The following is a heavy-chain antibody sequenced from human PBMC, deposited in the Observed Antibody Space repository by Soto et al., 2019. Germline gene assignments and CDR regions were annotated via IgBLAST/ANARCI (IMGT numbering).Heavy chain of an antibody. J-gene: IGHJ4*02. CDR2: IYYSGST. V-gene: IGHV4-31*03. Sequence: PSETLSLTCTVSGGSISSGGYYWSCIRQHPGKGLEWIGYIYYSGSTYYNPSLKSRVTISVDTSKNQFSLKLSSVTAADTAVYYCACGYYYGSGSYLIDYWGQGTLVTVSS. CDR3: ACGYYYGSGSYLIDY. CDR1: GGSISSGGYY. D-gene: IGHD3-10*01.